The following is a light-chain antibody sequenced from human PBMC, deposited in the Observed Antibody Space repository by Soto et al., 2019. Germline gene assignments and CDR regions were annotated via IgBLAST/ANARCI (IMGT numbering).Light chain of an antibody. Sequence: QSALTQPASVSGSPGQSITISCTGTSSDVGGYNYVSWYQQHPGKAPKLMIYEVSNRPSGVSNRFSGSKSGNTASLTISGLQAEDEADYYCSSYTSSSTWEFGGGTKLPS. J-gene: IGLJ3*02. V-gene: IGLV2-14*01. CDR3: SSYTSSSTWE. CDR2: EVS. CDR1: SSDVGGYNY.